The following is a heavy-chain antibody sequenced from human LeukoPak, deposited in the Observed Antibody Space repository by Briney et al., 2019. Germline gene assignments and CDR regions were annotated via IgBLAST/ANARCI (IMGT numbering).Heavy chain of an antibody. CDR2: IYSGGST. D-gene: IGHD6-13*01. Sequence: PGGSLRLSCAASGFTVSSNFLSWVRQAPGKGLEWVSVIYSGGSTYYADSVKGRFTISRDNSKNTLYLQMNSLRAEDTAVCYCARVGGSSWYDYYYYGMDVWGKGTTVTVSS. V-gene: IGHV3-53*01. J-gene: IGHJ6*04. CDR1: GFTVSSNF. CDR3: ARVGGSSWYDYYYYGMDV.